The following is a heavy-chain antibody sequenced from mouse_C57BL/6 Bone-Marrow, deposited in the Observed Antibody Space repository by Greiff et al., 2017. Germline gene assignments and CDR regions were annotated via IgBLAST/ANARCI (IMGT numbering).Heavy chain of an antibody. V-gene: IGHV1-18*01. CDR2: INPNNGGT. D-gene: IGHD2-4*01. CDR1: GYTFTDYN. J-gene: IGHJ2*01. Sequence: EVQLQQSGPELVKPGASVKIPCKASGYTFTDYNMDWVKQSHGKSLEWIGDINPNNGGTIYNQKFKGKATLTVDKSSSTAYMELRSLTSEDTAVYYCARVTGVYYDYDCFDYWGQGTTLTVSA. CDR3: ARVTGVYYDYDCFDY.